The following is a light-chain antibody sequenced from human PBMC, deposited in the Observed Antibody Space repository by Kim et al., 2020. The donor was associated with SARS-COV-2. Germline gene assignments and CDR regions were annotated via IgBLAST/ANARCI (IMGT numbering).Light chain of an antibody. CDR2: GAS. CDR3: HQYEDWPT. J-gene: IGKJ2*01. CDR1: QSVSRN. V-gene: IGKV3-15*01. Sequence: LSASPGERDTLSCRASQSVSRNLAWYQQKPGQAPRLLMYGASTRATGFPARFSGSGSGTEFTLTISSLQSEDFALYFCHQYEDWPTFGQGTKLEI.